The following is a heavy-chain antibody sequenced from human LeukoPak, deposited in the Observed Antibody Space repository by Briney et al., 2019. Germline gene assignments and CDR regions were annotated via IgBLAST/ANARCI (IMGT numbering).Heavy chain of an antibody. CDR3: ARHPFATPFDH. CDR1: GGSFSGYY. V-gene: IGHV4-34*01. Sequence: SETLSLTCAVYGGSFSGYYWSWIRQPPGKGLEWIGEINHSGSTNYNPSLKSRVTMSLDTSKNQLSLRLTSVTAADTAVYYCARHPFATPFDHWGRGTLVTVSS. J-gene: IGHJ4*02. D-gene: IGHD2-15*01. CDR2: INHSGST.